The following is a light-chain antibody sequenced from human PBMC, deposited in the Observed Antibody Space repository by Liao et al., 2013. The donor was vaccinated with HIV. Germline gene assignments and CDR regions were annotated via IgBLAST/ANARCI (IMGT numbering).Light chain of an antibody. Sequence: SYELTQPPSVSVSPGQTARITCSGDALPKHYAYWYQQRPGQAPVVLMYKDTERPSGIPERFSGSSSGTTVTLTISGVQAEDEADYYCQSADSSGTYPYVFGTGTKVTVL. CDR1: ALPKHY. CDR3: QSADSSGTYPYV. J-gene: IGLJ1*01. V-gene: IGLV3-25*03. CDR2: KDT.